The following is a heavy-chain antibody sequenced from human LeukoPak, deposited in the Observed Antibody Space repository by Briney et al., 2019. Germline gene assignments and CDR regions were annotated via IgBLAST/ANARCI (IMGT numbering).Heavy chain of an antibody. V-gene: IGHV3-23*01. CDR2: ISGSGGST. J-gene: IGHJ4*02. D-gene: IGHD3-3*01. Sequence: GGSLRLSCAASGFTFSSYAMSWVRQAPGKGLEWVSAISGSGGSTYYADSVKGRFTISRDNSKNTLYLQMNSLRAEDTAVYYCAKLPLRFLEWLLYDSQDYWGQGTLVTVSS. CDR3: AKLPLRFLEWLLYDSQDY. CDR1: GFTFSSYA.